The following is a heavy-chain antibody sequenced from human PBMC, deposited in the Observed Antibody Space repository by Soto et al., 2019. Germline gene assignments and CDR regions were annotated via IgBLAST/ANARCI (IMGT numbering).Heavy chain of an antibody. V-gene: IGHV3-33*01. Sequence: GGSLRLSCAASGFTFSSYGMHWVRQAPGKGLEWVAVIWYDGSNKYYADSVKGRFTISRDNSKNTLYLQMNSLRAEDTAVYYCARDRGAVAGTDGMDVWGQGTTVTVSS. CDR3: ARDRGAVAGTDGMDV. D-gene: IGHD6-19*01. CDR2: IWYDGSNK. CDR1: GFTFSSYG. J-gene: IGHJ6*02.